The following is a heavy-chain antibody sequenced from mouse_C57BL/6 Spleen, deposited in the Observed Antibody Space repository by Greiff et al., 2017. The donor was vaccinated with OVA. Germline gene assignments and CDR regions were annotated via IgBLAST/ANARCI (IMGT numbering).Heavy chain of an antibody. CDR2: IYPGNSDT. CDR1: GYTFTSYW. J-gene: IGHJ4*01. Sequence: EVQLQQSGTVLARPGASVKMSCKTSGYTFTSYWMHWVKQRPGQGLEWIGAIYPGNSDTSYNQKFKGKAKLTAVTSASTAYMELSSLTNEDSAVYYCTRSYDYDGYYAMDYWGQGTSVTVSS. CDR3: TRSYDYDGYYAMDY. D-gene: IGHD2-4*01. V-gene: IGHV1-5*01.